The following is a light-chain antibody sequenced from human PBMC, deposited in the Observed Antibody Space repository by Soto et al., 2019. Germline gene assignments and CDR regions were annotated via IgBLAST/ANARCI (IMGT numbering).Light chain of an antibody. Sequence: AIPLTQSPSSLSASVGDRVTITCRASQGISSALAWYQQKPGKAPKLLIYDASSLESGVPSRFSGSGSGTDFTLTISSLQPEDFATYYCQQFNSYPLFTFGPGTKSGYQT. CDR3: QQFNSYPLFT. J-gene: IGKJ3*01. CDR2: DAS. V-gene: IGKV1-13*02. CDR1: QGISSA.